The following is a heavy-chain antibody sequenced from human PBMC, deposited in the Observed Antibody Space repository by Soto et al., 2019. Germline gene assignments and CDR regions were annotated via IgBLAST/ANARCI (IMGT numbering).Heavy chain of an antibody. D-gene: IGHD3-10*01. Sequence: SETLSRTCAVYGGSFSGYYWSWIRQPPGKGLEWIGEINHSGSTNYNPSLKSRVTISVDTSKNQFSLKLSSVTAADTAVYYCARAMVRGVYFQHWGQGTLVTVSS. CDR1: GGSFSGYY. CDR3: ARAMVRGVYFQH. J-gene: IGHJ1*01. V-gene: IGHV4-34*01. CDR2: INHSGST.